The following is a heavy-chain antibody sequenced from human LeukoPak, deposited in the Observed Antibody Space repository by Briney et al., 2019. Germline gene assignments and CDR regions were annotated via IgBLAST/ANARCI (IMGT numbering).Heavy chain of an antibody. J-gene: IGHJ4*02. V-gene: IGHV1-69-2*01. Sequence: ASVKVSCKASGYTFTGYYMHWVQQAPGKGLEWMGRVDPEDGETIYAEKFQGRVTITADTSTDTAYMELSSLRSEDTAVYYCATAVNNYDFWSGYYWGQGTLVTVSS. CDR1: GYTFTGYY. D-gene: IGHD3-3*01. CDR3: ATAVNNYDFWSGYY. CDR2: VDPEDGET.